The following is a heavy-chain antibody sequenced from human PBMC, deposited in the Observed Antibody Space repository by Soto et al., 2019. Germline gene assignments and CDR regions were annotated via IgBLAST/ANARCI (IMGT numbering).Heavy chain of an antibody. D-gene: IGHD6-19*01. Sequence: EVQLVESGGGLVKPGGSLRLSCAASGFTFSSYSMNWVRQAPGKGLEWVSSISSSSSYIYHADSVKGRFTISRDNAKKSLYLQMNSMRAEDTAAYDCARDRSRGWHHVDHWSQGTLVTVSS. CDR1: GFTFSSYS. V-gene: IGHV3-21*01. J-gene: IGHJ4*02. CDR3: ARDRSRGWHHVDH. CDR2: ISSSSSYI.